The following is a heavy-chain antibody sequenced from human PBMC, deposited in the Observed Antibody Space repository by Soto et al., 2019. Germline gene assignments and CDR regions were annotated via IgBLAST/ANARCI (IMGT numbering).Heavy chain of an antibody. D-gene: IGHD6-19*01. CDR1: SVSNAW. J-gene: IGHJ2*01. Sequence: SVSNAWMNWVRQAPGKGLEWVGRIKSKTDGGTTDYAAPVKGRFTISRDDSKNTLYLQMNSLKTEDTAVYYCTTDGTAVAGPWDGAGYFDLWGRGTLVTVSS. CDR2: IKSKTDGGTT. V-gene: IGHV3-15*07. CDR3: TTDGTAVAGPWDGAGYFDL.